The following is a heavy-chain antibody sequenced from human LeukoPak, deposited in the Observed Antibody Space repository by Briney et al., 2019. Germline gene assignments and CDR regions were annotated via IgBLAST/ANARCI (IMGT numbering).Heavy chain of an antibody. CDR3: ASSTNPYYYDSSGYEVWSDP. D-gene: IGHD3-22*01. V-gene: IGHV1-18*01. J-gene: IGHJ5*02. Sequence: ASVKVSCKASGYTFTSYGISWVRQAPGQGLEWMGWISAYNGNTNYAQKLQGRVTMTTDTSTSTAYMELRSLRSDDTAVYYCASSTNPYYYDSSGYEVWSDPWGQGTLVTVSS. CDR2: ISAYNGNT. CDR1: GYTFTSYG.